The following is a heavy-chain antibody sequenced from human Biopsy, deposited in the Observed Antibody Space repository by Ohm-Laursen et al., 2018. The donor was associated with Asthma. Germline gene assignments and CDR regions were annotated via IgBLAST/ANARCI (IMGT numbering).Heavy chain of an antibody. D-gene: IGHD6-6*01. Sequence: SDTLSLTCVVSGDSIRRDYWSWIRPPPGRGLEWVGYIYYSGSTNYNPSLKSRITISVDASKNQFSLKLNSVTAAGTAIYYCAVYSSGGFDYWGQGSLVTVSS. CDR2: IYYSGST. CDR1: GDSIRRDY. J-gene: IGHJ4*02. CDR3: AVYSSGGFDY. V-gene: IGHV4-59*03.